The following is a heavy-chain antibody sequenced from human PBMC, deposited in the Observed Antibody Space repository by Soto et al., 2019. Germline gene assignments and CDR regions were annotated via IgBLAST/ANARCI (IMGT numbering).Heavy chain of an antibody. J-gene: IGHJ4*02. Sequence: QVQLVESGGGVVQPGRSLRLSCAASGFTFSSYAMHWVRQAPGKGLEWVAVISYDGSNKYYADSVKGRFTISRDNSKNTLYLQMNSLRAEDTAVYYCARGTERVRRYFDYWGQGTLVTVSS. CDR3: ARGTERVRRYFDY. D-gene: IGHD6-13*01. CDR2: ISYDGSNK. CDR1: GFTFSSYA. V-gene: IGHV3-30-3*01.